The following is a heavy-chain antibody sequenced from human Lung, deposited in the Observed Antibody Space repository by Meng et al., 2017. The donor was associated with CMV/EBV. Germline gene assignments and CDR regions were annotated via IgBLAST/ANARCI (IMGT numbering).Heavy chain of an antibody. CDR1: GDTFSKYV. CDR3: VGSEEFYHFRSGWEWYYHYGMDV. V-gene: IGHV1-69*10. Sequence: SVKVSCKAPGDTFSKYVTSWVRQAPGQGLEWMGGIIPMRAATNYAQRFQGRVTITADKSTATVYMELSSLRSEDTAVYYCVGSEEFYHFRSGWEWYYHYGMDVWGPRTTVXVSS. CDR2: IIPMRAAT. D-gene: IGHD3-3*01. J-gene: IGHJ6*02.